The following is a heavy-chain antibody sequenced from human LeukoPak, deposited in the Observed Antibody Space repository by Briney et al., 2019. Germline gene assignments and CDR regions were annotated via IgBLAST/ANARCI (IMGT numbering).Heavy chain of an antibody. D-gene: IGHD4-17*01. J-gene: IGHJ4*02. CDR2: TNHSGST. V-gene: IGHV4-34*01. Sequence: SETLSLTCAVYGGSFSGYYWSWIRQPPGKGLEWIGETNHSGSTNYNPSLKSRVTISVDTSKNQFSLKLSSVTAADTAVYYCARVSGYGGNSNFDYWGQGTLVTVSS. CDR3: ARVSGYGGNSNFDY. CDR1: GGSFSGYY.